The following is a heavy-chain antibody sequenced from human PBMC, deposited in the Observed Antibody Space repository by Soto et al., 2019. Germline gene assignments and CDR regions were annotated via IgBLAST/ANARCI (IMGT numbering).Heavy chain of an antibody. CDR2: IYSGDDT. D-gene: IGHD3-10*01. J-gene: IGHJ4*02. Sequence: EVQLVESGGGLVQPGGSLRLSCAASGFIVSSNYMSWVRQAPGKGLERVSVIYSGDDTYYADSVKGRFTISRHNSKNTLYLQMNSLRAEDTAVYYCARGMVRGVSAFDYWGQGTLVTVSS. V-gene: IGHV3-53*04. CDR3: ARGMVRGVSAFDY. CDR1: GFIVSSNY.